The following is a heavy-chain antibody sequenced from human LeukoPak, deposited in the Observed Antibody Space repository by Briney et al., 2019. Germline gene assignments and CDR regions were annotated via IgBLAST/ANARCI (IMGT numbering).Heavy chain of an antibody. J-gene: IGHJ4*02. CDR1: SGSLSDKY. V-gene: IGHV4-34*01. Sequence: NASETLSLTCGVYSGSLSDKYWRWIRQPPGKGLEWIGEINPSGRTNYNPSLTRRVTMSIDTSKNQFSLKLSSVTAADTAVYYCARLSGYHFDYWGQGALVTVSS. CDR2: INPSGRT. D-gene: IGHD5-12*01. CDR3: ARLSGYHFDY.